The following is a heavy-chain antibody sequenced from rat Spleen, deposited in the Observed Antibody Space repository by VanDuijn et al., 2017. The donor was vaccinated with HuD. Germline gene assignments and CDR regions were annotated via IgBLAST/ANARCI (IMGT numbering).Heavy chain of an antibody. J-gene: IGHJ2*01. CDR2: ISYEGSST. V-gene: IGHV5-22*01. CDR1: GFTFSDYY. Sequence: EVQLVESGGGLVQPGRSLKLSCAASGFTFSDYYMAWVRQAPTKGLEWVASISYEGSSTYYGDSVKGRFTISRDNAKSTLYLQMNSLRSEDTATYYCARRGTRYWYFDFWGQGVMVTVSS. D-gene: IGHD4-2*01. CDR3: ARRGTRYWYFDF.